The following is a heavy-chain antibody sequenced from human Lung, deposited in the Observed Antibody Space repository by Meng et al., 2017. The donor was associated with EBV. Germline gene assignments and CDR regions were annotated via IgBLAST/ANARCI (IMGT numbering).Heavy chain of an antibody. CDR2: IYHSGNT. J-gene: IGHJ5*02. CDR3: ASLAAAGWFDP. V-gene: IGHV4-4*02. D-gene: IGHD6-13*01. Sequence: QRQGSGPGVVKPSETLPLTCTFSGGSISSSDWWSWVRQPPGKGLEWIGEIYHSGNTIYNPSLKSRVTISVDKSKNQFSLKVNSVTAADTAVYYCASLAAAGWFDPWGQGTLVTVPS. CDR1: GGSISSSDW.